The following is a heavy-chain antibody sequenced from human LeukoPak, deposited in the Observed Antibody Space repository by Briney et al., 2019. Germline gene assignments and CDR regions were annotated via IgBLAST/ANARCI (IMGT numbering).Heavy chain of an antibody. Sequence: SGGSLRLSCAASGFTFSSYSMNWVRQAPGKGLEWVSSISSSSSYIYYADSVKGRFTISRDNSKNTLYLQMNSLRAEDTAVYYCAKARGRPTWGQGTLVTVSS. CDR2: ISSSSSYI. CDR1: GFTFSSYS. J-gene: IGHJ5*02. CDR3: AKARGRPT. V-gene: IGHV3-21*04. D-gene: IGHD2-15*01.